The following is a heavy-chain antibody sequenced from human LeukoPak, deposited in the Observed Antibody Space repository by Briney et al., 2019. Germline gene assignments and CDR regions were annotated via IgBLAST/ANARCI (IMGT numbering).Heavy chain of an antibody. Sequence: PSETLSLTCTVSGGSISSYYWSWIRQPPGKGLEWIGYIYYSGSTNYNPSLKSRVTISVDTSKNQCSLKLSSVTAADTAVYYCARGLWFGESNWFDPWGQGTLVTVSS. CDR2: IYYSGST. CDR3: ARGLWFGESNWFDP. CDR1: GGSISSYY. J-gene: IGHJ5*02. V-gene: IGHV4-59*01. D-gene: IGHD3-10*01.